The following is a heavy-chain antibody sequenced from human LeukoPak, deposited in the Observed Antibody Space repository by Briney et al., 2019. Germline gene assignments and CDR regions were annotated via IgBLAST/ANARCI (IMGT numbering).Heavy chain of an antibody. CDR2: ISYDGSNK. D-gene: IGHD1-26*01. CDR3: ARDLGMDGFDY. J-gene: IGHJ4*02. CDR1: GFTFSSYG. V-gene: IGHV3-30*03. Sequence: GGSLRLSCAASGFTFSSYGMHWVRQAPGKGLEWVAVISYDGSNKYYADSVKGRFTISRDNSKNTLYLQMNSLRAEDTAVYYCARDLGMDGFDYWGQGTLVTVSS.